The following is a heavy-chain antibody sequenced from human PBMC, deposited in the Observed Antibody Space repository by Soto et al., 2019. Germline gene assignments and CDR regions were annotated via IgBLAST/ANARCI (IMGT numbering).Heavy chain of an antibody. CDR1: GYTFSSYA. J-gene: IGHJ4*02. V-gene: IGHV1-18*01. CDR3: ASDGSIGEADY. Sequence: QVQLVQSGAEVKKSGASVKVSCKASGYTFSSYAIVWVRQAPGQGLEWMGWTYSGNTNYAQKVQGRVTMTTDTSTSTAYMELRSLRSDDTAVYYCASDGSIGEADYWGQGTLVTVSS. CDR2: TYSGNT. D-gene: IGHD1-26*01.